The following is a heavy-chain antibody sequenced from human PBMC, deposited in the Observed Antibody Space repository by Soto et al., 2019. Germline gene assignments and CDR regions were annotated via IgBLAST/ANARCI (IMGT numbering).Heavy chain of an antibody. J-gene: IGHJ6*02. CDR3: TRWNYAMDV. Sequence: EMQLVESGGGLVQPGGSLRLSCAASGFTFSSYYMTWVRQAPGRGLEWVGHISQDGRATYHADSVKDRFIISRDNAKNSLYLHINTLRAEDTAVYRCTRWNYAMDVWGQGTTVTVS. CDR2: ISQDGRAT. CDR1: GFTFSSYY. V-gene: IGHV3-7*03.